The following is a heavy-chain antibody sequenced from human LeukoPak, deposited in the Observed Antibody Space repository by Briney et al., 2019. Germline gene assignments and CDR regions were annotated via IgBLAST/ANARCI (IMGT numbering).Heavy chain of an antibody. CDR1: GFTFSSYS. CDR3: AREAYGDYYFDY. J-gene: IGHJ4*02. D-gene: IGHD4-17*01. Sequence: PGGSLRLSCAASGFTFSSYSMNWVRQAPGKGLEWVSSISNSSSYIYYADSVKGRFTISRDNAKNSLYLQMNSLRAEDTAVYYCAREAYGDYYFDYWGQGTLVTVSS. CDR2: ISNSSSYI. V-gene: IGHV3-21*01.